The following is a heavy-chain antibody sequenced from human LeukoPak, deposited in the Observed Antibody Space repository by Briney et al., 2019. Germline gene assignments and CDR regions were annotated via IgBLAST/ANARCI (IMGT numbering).Heavy chain of an antibody. D-gene: IGHD2-15*01. CDR2: ISSSTI. CDR3: ATRDCSGGTSYYDY. J-gene: IGHJ4*02. Sequence: PGGSLRLSCAASGFTFSSYGMNWVRQAPGKGLEWISYISSSTIYYADSVKGRFTISRDNGKNSLYLQMNSLRDADTAVYYCATRDCSGGTSYYDYWGQGTLVTVSS. V-gene: IGHV3-48*02. CDR1: GFTFSSYG.